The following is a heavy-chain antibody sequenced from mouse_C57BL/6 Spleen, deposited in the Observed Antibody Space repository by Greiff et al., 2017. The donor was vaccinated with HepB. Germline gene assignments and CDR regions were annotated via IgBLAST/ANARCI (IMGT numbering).Heavy chain of an antibody. D-gene: IGHD2-4*01. J-gene: IGHJ3*01. V-gene: IGHV1-64*01. CDR1: GYTFTSYW. CDR3: ARLGDYGFAY. CDR2: IHPKSGST. Sequence: QVQLQQPGAELVKPGASVKLSCKASGYTFTSYWMHWVKQRPGQGLEWIGMIHPKSGSTNYNEKFKSKATLTVDKSSSTAYMQLSSLTSEDSAVYYCARLGDYGFAYWGQGTLVTVSA.